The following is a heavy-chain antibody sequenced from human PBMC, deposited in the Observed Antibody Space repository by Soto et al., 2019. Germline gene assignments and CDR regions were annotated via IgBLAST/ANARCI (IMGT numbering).Heavy chain of an antibody. Sequence: QLQLQESGPGLVKPSETLSLTCIVSGGLISSSSYYWGWIRQPPGKGLEWIGSIYHSGSTVYNPSLGSRVSISVDSSKNQLSLKLSSVTAADTAIYYCASIDSGWGQGTPVTVPS. CDR1: GGLISSSSYY. D-gene: IGHD6-19*01. CDR2: IYHSGST. J-gene: IGHJ4*02. CDR3: ASIDSG. V-gene: IGHV4-39*01.